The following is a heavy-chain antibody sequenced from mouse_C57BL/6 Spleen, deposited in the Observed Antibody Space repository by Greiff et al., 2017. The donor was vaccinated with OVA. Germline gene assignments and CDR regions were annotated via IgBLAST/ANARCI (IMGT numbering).Heavy chain of an antibody. J-gene: IGHJ4*01. D-gene: IGHD3-3*01. Sequence: DVKLQESGPELVKPGASVKIPCKASGYTFTDYNMDWVKQSHGKSLEWIGDINPNNGGTIYNQKFKGKATLTVDKSSSTAYMELRSLTSEDTAVYYCARGLGKGYYAMDYWGQGTSVTVSS. CDR3: ARGLGKGYYAMDY. CDR1: GYTFTDYN. CDR2: INPNNGGT. V-gene: IGHV1-18*01.